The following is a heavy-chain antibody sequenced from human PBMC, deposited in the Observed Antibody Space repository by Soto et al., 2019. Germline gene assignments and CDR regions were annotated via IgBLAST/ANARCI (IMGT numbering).Heavy chain of an antibody. D-gene: IGHD2-2*02. CDR2: IYYSGST. Sequence: QVQLQESGPGLVKPSQTLSLTCTVSGGSISSGGYYWSWIRQHPGKGLEWIGYIYYSGSTYYNPSLKSRVNISVAPSKNQFSLKLSSVTAADTAVYYCGLGAAPKPYFDYWGQGTLVTVSS. CDR1: GGSISSGGYY. CDR3: GLGAAPKPYFDY. V-gene: IGHV4-31*03. J-gene: IGHJ4*02.